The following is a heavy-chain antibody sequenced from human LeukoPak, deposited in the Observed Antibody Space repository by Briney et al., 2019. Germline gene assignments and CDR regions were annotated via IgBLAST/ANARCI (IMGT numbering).Heavy chain of an antibody. CDR1: GYRFTSYW. CDR2: IYPGDSDT. V-gene: IGHV5-51*01. J-gene: IGHJ5*02. D-gene: IGHD2-2*01. Sequence: GESLKISCKGSGYRFTSYWIGWVRQMPGKGLEWMGIIYPGDSDTRYSPSFQGQVTIPADKSISTAYLQWSSLKGSDTAMDYCARREVRPGYCSSTSWYFDEYNWFDPWGQGTLVTVSS. CDR3: ARREVRPGYCSSTSWYFDEYNWFDP.